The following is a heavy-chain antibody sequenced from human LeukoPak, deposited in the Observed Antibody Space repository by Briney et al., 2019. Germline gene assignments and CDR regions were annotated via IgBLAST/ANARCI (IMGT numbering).Heavy chain of an antibody. J-gene: IGHJ4*02. CDR2: MNPNSGNT. CDR1: GYTFTSYD. V-gene: IGHV1-8*01. CDR3: ARGLIGFVKVSQYGY. D-gene: IGHD2-21*01. Sequence: ASVKVSCKASGYTFTSYDINWVRQATGQGLEWMGWMNPNSGNTGYAQKFQGRVTMTRNTSISTAYMELSSLRSEDTAVYYRARGLIGFVKVSQYGYWGQGTLVTVSS.